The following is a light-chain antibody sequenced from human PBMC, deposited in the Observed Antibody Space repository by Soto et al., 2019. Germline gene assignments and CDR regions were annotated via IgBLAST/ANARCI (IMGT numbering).Light chain of an antibody. CDR3: QQYNNWPLT. V-gene: IGKV3-15*01. CDR2: GAS. CDR1: QSVSSN. Sequence: EIVMTQSPATLSVAPGERATLSCRASQSVSSNLAWYQQKPGQAPRLLIYGASNRATGITARFSGSGSGTEFTLTISSLRSEDFAVYYCQQYNNWPLTFGGGTKVEIK. J-gene: IGKJ4*01.